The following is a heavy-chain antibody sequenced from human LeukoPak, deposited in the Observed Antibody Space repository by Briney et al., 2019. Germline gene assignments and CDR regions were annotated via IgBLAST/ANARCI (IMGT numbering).Heavy chain of an antibody. J-gene: IGHJ4*02. D-gene: IGHD3-10*01. CDR3: ARDYYGSGNRFDY. V-gene: IGHV1-2*02. CDR1: GYTFPNYF. Sequence: GASLKVSCKASGYTFPNYFIHWVGQAPGQGLEWMGWINPSSGGTNYAQKFQGRVTMTRDTSISTAYMELSSLTSGDTAVYYCARDYYGSGNRFDYWGQGTLVTVFS. CDR2: INPSSGGT.